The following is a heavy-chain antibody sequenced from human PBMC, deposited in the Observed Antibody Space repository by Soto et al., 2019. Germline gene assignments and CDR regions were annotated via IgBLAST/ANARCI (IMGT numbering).Heavy chain of an antibody. CDR3: ARSLPGTYGAFDL. V-gene: IGHV3-74*02. J-gene: IGHJ3*01. Sequence: VQLVESGGGVVQPGRSLRLSCAASGFTFRSYWMHWVRQSPGKGLVWVSRISGDGSSTSYADSVKGRFTISRDNAKNTMNLQMDSLRAEDTAVYYCARSLPGTYGAFDLWGQGTMVTVSS. D-gene: IGHD1-7*01. CDR2: ISGDGSST. CDR1: GFTFRSYW.